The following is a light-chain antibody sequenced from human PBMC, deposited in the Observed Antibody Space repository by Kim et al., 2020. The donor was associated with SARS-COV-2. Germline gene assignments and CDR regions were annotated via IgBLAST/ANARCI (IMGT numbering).Light chain of an antibody. Sequence: EIVLTQSPATLSLSPRERATLSCRASQSVSSYLAWYQQKPGQDPRLLIYEASNRATGIPARFSGSVSGTDFTLTISSLEPEEFAVYYCQRRSSWPFTVGPGNKVDIK. CDR3: QRRSSWPFT. V-gene: IGKV3-11*01. J-gene: IGKJ3*01. CDR2: EAS. CDR1: QSVSSY.